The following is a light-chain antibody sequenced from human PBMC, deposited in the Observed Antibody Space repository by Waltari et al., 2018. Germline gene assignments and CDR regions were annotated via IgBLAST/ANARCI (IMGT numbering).Light chain of an antibody. CDR2: GAS. J-gene: IGKJ2*01. V-gene: IGKV3-20*01. Sequence: EIVLTQSPGTLSLSPGERGTLSCRASQSVANNYLAWYQQRPGQAPRPLIYGASTRATGIPDRFTGSGSGTDFTLTLSRLEPADFAVYFCQQYVRSPYTFGQGTKLEIK. CDR1: QSVANNY. CDR3: QQYVRSPYT.